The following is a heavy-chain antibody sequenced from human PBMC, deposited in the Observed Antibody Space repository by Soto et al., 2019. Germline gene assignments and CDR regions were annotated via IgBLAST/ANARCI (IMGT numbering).Heavy chain of an antibody. CDR3: AREYYGLLAGYRLIDY. J-gene: IGHJ4*02. D-gene: IGHD3-9*01. V-gene: IGHV3-74*01. Sequence: GGSLRLSCAASGFTFSGYWMHWVRQAPGKGLEWVSRSNKDGSDTNYADNVKGRFTVSRDNAKNTLFLQMNGLRAEDTAVYFCAREYYGLLAGYRLIDYWGQGTLVTVSS. CDR1: GFTFSGYW. CDR2: SNKDGSDT.